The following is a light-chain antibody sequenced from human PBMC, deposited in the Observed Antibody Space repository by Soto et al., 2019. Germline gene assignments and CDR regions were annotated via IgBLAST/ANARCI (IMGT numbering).Light chain of an antibody. J-gene: IGLJ1*01. CDR3: SSYTSSSTLDV. CDR2: DVS. Sequence: QSALTQPASVSGSPGQSITISCTGTSRDGGGSNYVSWYQQHPGRAPKVMIYDVSSRPSGVSNRFSGSKSGNAAALTISGLQAEDEADYCCSSYTSSSTLDVFGAGTKLTVL. CDR1: SRDGGGSNY. V-gene: IGLV2-14*01.